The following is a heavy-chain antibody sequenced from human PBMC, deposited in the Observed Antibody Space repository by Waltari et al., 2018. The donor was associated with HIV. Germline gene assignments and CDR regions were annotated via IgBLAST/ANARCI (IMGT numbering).Heavy chain of an antibody. V-gene: IGHV4-59*08. CDR2: LYHSGST. Sequence: QLQLQESGPGLAKPSATLSLTCTVSGGSVTNYYWSWIRQPPGKGLEWIGYLYHSGSTNYNPSLKSRVTTSVDTSKNRFSLNRTSVTAVDTAVYYCARHSGSMGGAFDVWGQGTMVTVSS. J-gene: IGHJ3*01. D-gene: IGHD3-10*01. CDR3: ARHSGSMGGAFDV. CDR1: GGSVTNYY.